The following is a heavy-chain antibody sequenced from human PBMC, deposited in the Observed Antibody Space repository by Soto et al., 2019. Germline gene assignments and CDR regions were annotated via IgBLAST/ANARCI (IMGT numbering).Heavy chain of an antibody. J-gene: IGHJ3*02. D-gene: IGHD3-22*01. CDR2: INPNSGGT. Sequence: ASVKVSCKASGYTFTGYYMHWVRQAPGQGLEWMGWINPNSGGTNYAQKFQGWVTMTRDTSISTAYMELSRLRSDDTAVYYCARDKGPLSYDSSGYYMGVDAFDIWGQGTMVTVSS. V-gene: IGHV1-2*04. CDR3: ARDKGPLSYDSSGYYMGVDAFDI. CDR1: GYTFTGYY.